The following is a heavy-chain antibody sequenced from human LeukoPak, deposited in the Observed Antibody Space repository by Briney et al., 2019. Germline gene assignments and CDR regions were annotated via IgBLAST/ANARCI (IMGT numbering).Heavy chain of an antibody. J-gene: IGHJ4*02. Sequence: TGGSLRLSCAASGFTFSSYGMHWVRQAPGKGLEWVAFIRYDGSNKYYADSVKGRFTISRDNSKNTLYLQMNSLRAEDTAVYYCARNYGSGSYSIDYWGQGTLVTVSS. V-gene: IGHV3-30*02. CDR1: GFTFSSYG. D-gene: IGHD3-10*01. CDR3: ARNYGSGSYSIDY. CDR2: IRYDGSNK.